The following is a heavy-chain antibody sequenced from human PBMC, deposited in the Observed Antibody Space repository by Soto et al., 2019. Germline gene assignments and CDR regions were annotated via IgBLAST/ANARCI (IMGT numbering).Heavy chain of an antibody. CDR1: GFTFSSYG. CDR3: AKLAVAGPYYYGMDV. CDR2: ISYDGSNK. V-gene: IGHV3-30*18. D-gene: IGHD6-19*01. J-gene: IGHJ6*02. Sequence: GGSLRLSCAASGFTFSSYGMHWVRQAPGKGLEWVAVISYDGSNKYYADSVKGRFTISRDNSKNTLYLQMNSLRAEDTAVYYCAKLAVAGPYYYGMDVWGQGTTVTVSS.